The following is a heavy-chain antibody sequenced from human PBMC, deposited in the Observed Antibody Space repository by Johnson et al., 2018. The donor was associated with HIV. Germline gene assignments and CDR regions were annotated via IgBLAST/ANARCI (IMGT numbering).Heavy chain of an antibody. D-gene: IGHD6-6*01. V-gene: IGHV3-30*02. J-gene: IGHJ3*02. CDR1: RFTFSNYG. Sequence: QVQLVESGGGVVRPGGSLRLSCAASRFTFSNYGMHWVRQAPGKGLEWVAFIRYDGSNKYYADSVKGRFTISRDNSKNTLYLQMNSLRAEDTAVYYCAKELDLYSSSPLGAFDIWGQGTMVTVSS. CDR2: IRYDGSNK. CDR3: AKELDLYSSSPLGAFDI.